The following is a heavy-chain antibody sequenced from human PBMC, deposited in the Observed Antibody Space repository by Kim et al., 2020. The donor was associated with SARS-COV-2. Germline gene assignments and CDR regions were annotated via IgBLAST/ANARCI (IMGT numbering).Heavy chain of an antibody. Sequence: SETLSLTCAVYTGPFVAYHWSWVRQPPGKGLEWIGEINHRGSTNYNPSLKSRVTLSVDTSKSQFSLKLTSVTAADTAVYYCARGRAFDWLLNRMLNAEFDSWGQGTLVTVSS. D-gene: IGHD3-9*01. J-gene: IGHJ4*02. CDR2: INHRGST. V-gene: IGHV4-34*01. CDR3: ARGRAFDWLLNRMLNAEFDS. CDR1: TGPFVAYH.